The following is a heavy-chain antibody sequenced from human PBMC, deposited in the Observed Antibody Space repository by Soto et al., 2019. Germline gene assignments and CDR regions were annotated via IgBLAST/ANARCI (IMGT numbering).Heavy chain of an antibody. CDR3: ARRAGIVLVPDAIFDS. J-gene: IGHJ4*02. V-gene: IGHV4-59*11. Sequence: QVQLQESGPGLVKPSETLSLTCTVSPDSLNGHYWSWLRQTPGKELEWIGYIFYTGKTNYNSSLKSRVTMTLDTFENQFSLQLTSVTSADTAIYYCARRAGIVLVPDAIFDSWGQGTLVTVSS. CDR2: IFYTGKT. CDR1: PDSLNGHY. D-gene: IGHD2-2*01.